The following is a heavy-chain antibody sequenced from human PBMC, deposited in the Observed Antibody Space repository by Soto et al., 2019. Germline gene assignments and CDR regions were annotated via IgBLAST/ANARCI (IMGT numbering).Heavy chain of an antibody. V-gene: IGHV3-48*02. Sequence: FTISRDNAKNSLYLQMNSLRDEDTAVYYCARDSGEWELLYDAFDIWGQGTLVTVSS. D-gene: IGHD1-26*01. J-gene: IGHJ3*02. CDR3: ARDSGEWELLYDAFDI.